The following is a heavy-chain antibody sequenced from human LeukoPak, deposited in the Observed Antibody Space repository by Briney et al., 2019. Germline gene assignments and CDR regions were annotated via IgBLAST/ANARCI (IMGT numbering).Heavy chain of an antibody. J-gene: IGHJ4*02. Sequence: PSETLSLTCAVYSGSFSGYYWTWFRQPPGKGLEWIGEFNHNWGAKYNPSLKSRVTISVDTSKNHLSLSLNSVTTADTAVYYCARRGLEVWGSYRSKQFDYWGQGTLVTVSS. CDR2: FNHNWGA. V-gene: IGHV4-34*01. D-gene: IGHD3-16*02. CDR3: ARRGLEVWGSYRSKQFDY. CDR1: SGSFSGYY.